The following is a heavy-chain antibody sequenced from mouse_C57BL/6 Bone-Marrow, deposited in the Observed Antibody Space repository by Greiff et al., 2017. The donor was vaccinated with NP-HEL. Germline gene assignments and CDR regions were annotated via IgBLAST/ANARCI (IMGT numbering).Heavy chain of an antibody. Sequence: VKLVESGPGLVAPSQSLSITCTVSGFSLTSYAISWVRQPPGKGLEWLGVIWTGGGTNYNSALKSRLSISKDNSKSQVFLKMNSLQTDDTARYYCARRRDYGSSYAMDYWGQGTSVTVSS. CDR1: GFSLTSYA. J-gene: IGHJ4*01. D-gene: IGHD1-1*01. V-gene: IGHV2-9-1*01. CDR3: ARRRDYGSSYAMDY. CDR2: IWTGGGT.